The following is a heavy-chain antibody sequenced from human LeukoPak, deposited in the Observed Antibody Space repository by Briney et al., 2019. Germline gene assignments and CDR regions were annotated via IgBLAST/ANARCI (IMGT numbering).Heavy chain of an antibody. Sequence: ASVKVSCKASGYSFTSFAISWVRQAPGQGLEWMGWINPYNGNTNYAQKLQGRVTMTTDTSTSTAYMELRSLRSDDTAVYYCARTRGRGTNSGFDPWGQGTLVTVSS. D-gene: IGHD1-14*01. J-gene: IGHJ5*02. CDR1: GYSFTSFA. V-gene: IGHV1-18*01. CDR3: ARTRGRGTNSGFDP. CDR2: INPYNGNT.